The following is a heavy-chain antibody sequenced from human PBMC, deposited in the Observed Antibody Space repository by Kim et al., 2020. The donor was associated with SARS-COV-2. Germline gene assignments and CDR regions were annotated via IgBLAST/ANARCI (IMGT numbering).Heavy chain of an antibody. D-gene: IGHD6-6*01. CDR1: GGSISSSSYY. J-gene: IGHJ5*02. CDR3: ARHSSSSPPGEGINWFDP. CDR2: IYYSGST. Sequence: SETLSLTCTVSGGSISSSSYYWGWIRQPPGKGLEWIGSIYYSGSTYYNPSLKSRVTISVDTSKNQLSLKLSSVTAADTAVYYCARHSSSSPPGEGINWFDPWGQGTLVTVSS. V-gene: IGHV4-39*01.